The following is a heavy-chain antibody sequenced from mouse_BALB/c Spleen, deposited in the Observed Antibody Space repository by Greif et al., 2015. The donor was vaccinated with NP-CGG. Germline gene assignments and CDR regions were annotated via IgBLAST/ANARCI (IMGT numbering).Heavy chain of an antibody. CDR3: ARFYYGSSYFDY. CDR1: GYTFTDYW. CDR2: IDTSDSYT. D-gene: IGHD1-1*01. J-gene: IGHJ2*01. Sequence: VNLVESGAELVMPGASVKMSCKASGYTFTDYWMHWVKQRPGQGLEWIGAIDTSDSYTSYNQKFKGKATLTVDESSSTAYMQLSSLTSEDSAVYYCARFYYGSSYFDYWGQGTTLTVSS. V-gene: IGHV1-69*01.